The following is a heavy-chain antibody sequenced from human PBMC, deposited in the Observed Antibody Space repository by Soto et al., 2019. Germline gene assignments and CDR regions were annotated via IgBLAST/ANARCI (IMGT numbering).Heavy chain of an antibody. Sequence: PSETLSLTCTVSGGSISSYYWSWIRQPPGKGLEWIGYIYYSGSTNYNPSLKSRVTISVDTSKNQFSLKLSSVTAADTAVYYCARVPPGGYSGYDSAFDIWGQGTMVTVSS. CDR2: IYYSGST. J-gene: IGHJ3*02. V-gene: IGHV4-59*01. CDR3: ARVPPGGYSGYDSAFDI. D-gene: IGHD5-12*01. CDR1: GGSISSYY.